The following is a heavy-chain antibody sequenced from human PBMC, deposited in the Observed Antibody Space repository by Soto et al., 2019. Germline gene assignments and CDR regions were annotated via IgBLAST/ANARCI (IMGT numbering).Heavy chain of an antibody. CDR2: ISSSSSYI. V-gene: IGHV3-21*01. Sequence: GSLRLSCAAYGFTFSSYSMNWVRQAPGKGLEWVSSISSSSSYIYYADSVKGRFTISRDNAKNSLYLQMNSLRAEDTAVYYCAREAHNPLYYYGSGSSDYWGQGTLVTVSS. CDR1: GFTFSSYS. D-gene: IGHD3-10*01. CDR3: AREAHNPLYYYGSGSSDY. J-gene: IGHJ4*02.